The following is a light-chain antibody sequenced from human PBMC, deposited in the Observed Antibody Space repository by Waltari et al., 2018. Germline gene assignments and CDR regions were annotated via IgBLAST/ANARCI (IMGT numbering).Light chain of an antibody. CDR2: STN. V-gene: IGLV1-44*01. CDR1: TSNIGINT. CDR3: AAWDDSLNAWV. J-gene: IGLJ3*02. Sequence: QSELTQPPSASGTPGQRVIISCSGSTSNIGINTVNWYYHLAGTAPKLLIHSTNQRPSGFPDRFSGSKSGTSASLAITGLQSEDEAEYHCAAWDDSLNAWVFGGGTKLTVL.